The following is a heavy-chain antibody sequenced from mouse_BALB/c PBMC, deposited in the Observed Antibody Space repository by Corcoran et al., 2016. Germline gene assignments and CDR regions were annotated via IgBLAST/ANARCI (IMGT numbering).Heavy chain of an antibody. J-gene: IGHJ1*01. CDR2: INTETGEP. Sequence: QIQLVQSGPELKKPGETVKISCKASGYTFTDYSMHWVKQAPGKGLKWMGWINTETGEPTYADDFKGRFAFSLETSASTAYLQINNLKNEDTATYFCARGGDYYGSSPPNWYFDVWGAGTTVTVSS. D-gene: IGHD1-1*01. CDR3: ARGGDYYGSSPPNWYFDV. CDR1: GYTFTDYS. V-gene: IGHV9-2-1*01.